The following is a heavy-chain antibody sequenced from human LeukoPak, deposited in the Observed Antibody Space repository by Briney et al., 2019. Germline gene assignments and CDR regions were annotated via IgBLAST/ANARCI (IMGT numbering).Heavy chain of an antibody. CDR1: GGSISTYY. Sequence: SETLSLTCTVSGGSISTYYWSWIRQPPGKGLEWIGYIFYTGSTNYNPSLKSRVTVSVDTSKNQLSLKLSSVTPADTAVYYCARVYSSGWYAQFDYWGQGTLVTVSS. J-gene: IGHJ4*02. V-gene: IGHV4-59*01. D-gene: IGHD6-19*01. CDR2: IFYTGST. CDR3: ARVYSSGWYAQFDY.